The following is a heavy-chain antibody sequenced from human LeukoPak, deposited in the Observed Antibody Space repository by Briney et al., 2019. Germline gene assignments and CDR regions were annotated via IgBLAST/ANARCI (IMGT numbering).Heavy chain of an antibody. CDR2: ISYDGTKR. V-gene: IGHV3-30*04. CDR3: AKAIRGYSYGYGY. J-gene: IGHJ4*02. Sequence: GGSLRLSCSASGFIFSNYAMHWVRLAPGKGLEWVAIISYDGTKRYYADSVKGRFTISRDNSKNTLYLQMNSLRAEDTAVYYCAKAIRGYSYGYGYWGQGTLVTVSS. D-gene: IGHD5-18*01. CDR1: GFIFSNYA.